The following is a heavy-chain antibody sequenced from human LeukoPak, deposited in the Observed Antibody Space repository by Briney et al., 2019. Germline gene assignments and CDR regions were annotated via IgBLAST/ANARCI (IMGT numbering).Heavy chain of an antibody. Sequence: ASVKVSCKASGYTFSSYYMHWVRQAPGQGLEWMGIINPSGGSTTYAQKFQGRVTMTRDTSTSTVYMELSSLTSEDTAVYYCARDPWDYDSSGYVYDCWGQGTLVTVCS. CDR2: INPSGGST. CDR1: GYTFSSYY. CDR3: ARDPWDYDSSGYVYDC. J-gene: IGHJ4*02. D-gene: IGHD3-22*01. V-gene: IGHV1-46*01.